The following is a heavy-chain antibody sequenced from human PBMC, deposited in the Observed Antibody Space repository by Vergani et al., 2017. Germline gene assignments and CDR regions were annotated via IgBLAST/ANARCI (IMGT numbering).Heavy chain of an antibody. V-gene: IGHV3-15*07. D-gene: IGHD2-21*01. CDR3: TTDPRYCGDGSCYWLRDHHYYGMDV. CDR2: IKSTFDRGTT. Sequence: EVQLVESGGDIVKPGGSLRLSCVASGFSFRNAWMNWVRRTPGKGLEWVGRIKSTFDRGTTDYAGAVKGRFTISRDDSKNTLFLQMNGLKTEDIGVYYCTTDPRYCGDGSCYWLRDHHYYGMDVWGQGTTVTVSS. J-gene: IGHJ6*02. CDR1: GFSFRNAW.